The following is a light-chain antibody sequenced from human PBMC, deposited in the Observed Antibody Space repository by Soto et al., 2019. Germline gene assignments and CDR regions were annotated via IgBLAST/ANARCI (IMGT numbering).Light chain of an antibody. CDR1: QTVLCTFSNKNH. Sequence: DIVMTQSPDSLAVSLGERATINCKSSQTVLCTFSNKNHLAWYQQKAGQPPKLLIYWASTRDSGVPDRFSGSGSGTDFTLTISSLQAEDVAVYYCQQYYTTPWTFGQGTKVDIQ. CDR3: QQYYTTPWT. J-gene: IGKJ1*01. V-gene: IGKV4-1*01. CDR2: WAS.